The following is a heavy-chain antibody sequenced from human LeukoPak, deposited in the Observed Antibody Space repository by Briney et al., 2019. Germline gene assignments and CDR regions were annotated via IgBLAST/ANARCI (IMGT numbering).Heavy chain of an antibody. CDR2: VSAYNGNT. Sequence: ASVKVSCKASGYTFTSYGISWVRQAPGQGLEWMGWVSAYNGNTNYAQKLQGRVTMTTDTSTSTAYMELRSLRSDDTAVYYCARGLGSGWYRDAFDIWGQGTMVTVSS. CDR3: ARGLGSGWYRDAFDI. J-gene: IGHJ3*02. CDR1: GYTFTSYG. D-gene: IGHD6-19*01. V-gene: IGHV1-18*01.